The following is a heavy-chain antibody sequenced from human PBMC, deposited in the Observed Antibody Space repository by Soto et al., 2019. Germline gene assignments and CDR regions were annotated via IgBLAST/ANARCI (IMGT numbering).Heavy chain of an antibody. V-gene: IGHV3-23*01. D-gene: IGHD3-3*01. CDR2: ISGSGGST. Sequence: PGGSLRLSCAASGFTLSSYAMSWVRQAPGKGLEWVSAISGSGGSTYYADSVKGRFTISRDNSKNTLYLQMNSLRAEDTAVYYCAKASQYYDFWSGYQPGRYYFDYWGQGTLVTVSS. CDR3: AKASQYYDFWSGYQPGRYYFDY. J-gene: IGHJ4*02. CDR1: GFTLSSYA.